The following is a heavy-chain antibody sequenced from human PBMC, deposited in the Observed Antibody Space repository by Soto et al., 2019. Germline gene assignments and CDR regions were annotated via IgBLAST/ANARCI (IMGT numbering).Heavy chain of an antibody. Sequence: GGSLRLSCAASGFTVSSNYMSWVRQAPGKGLEWVSVIYSGGSTYYADSVKGRFTISRHNSKNTLYLQMNSLRAEDTAVYYCARSFMEAAGTNYFDYWGQGTLVTVSS. CDR2: IYSGGST. CDR1: GFTVSSNY. J-gene: IGHJ4*02. D-gene: IGHD6-13*01. V-gene: IGHV3-53*04. CDR3: ARSFMEAAGTNYFDY.